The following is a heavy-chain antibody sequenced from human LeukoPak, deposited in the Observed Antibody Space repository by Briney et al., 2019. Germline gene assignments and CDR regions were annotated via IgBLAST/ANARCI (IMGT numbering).Heavy chain of an antibody. CDR3: ARDTFQPGLIDS. Sequence: PGGSLRLSCAASGFTLSLYAMNWVRQAPGKGLEWISYINDDSSDIHYAGSVRGRFTISRDDARKTLYLQLSSRRVEDTAVYYCARDTFQPGLIDSWGQGTLVTVSS. D-gene: IGHD2-2*01. CDR1: GFTLSLYA. V-gene: IGHV3-21*05. CDR2: INDDSSDI. J-gene: IGHJ4*02.